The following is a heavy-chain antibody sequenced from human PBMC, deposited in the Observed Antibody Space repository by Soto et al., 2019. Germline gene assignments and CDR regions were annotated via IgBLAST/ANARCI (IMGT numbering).Heavy chain of an antibody. J-gene: IGHJ4*02. D-gene: IGHD5-12*01. CDR3: ARETVELATNG. V-gene: IGHV3-7*01. Sequence: GGSLRLSCAASGFTFSSYWMSWVRQAPGKGLEWVANIKQDGSEKYYVDSVKGRFTISRDNAENSLFLQMSSLRAEDTAVYYCARETVELATNGWGQGTLVTVSS. CDR2: IKQDGSEK. CDR1: GFTFSSYW.